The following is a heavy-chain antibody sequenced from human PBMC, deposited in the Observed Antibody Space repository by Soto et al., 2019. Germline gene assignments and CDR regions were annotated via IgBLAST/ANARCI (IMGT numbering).Heavy chain of an antibody. Sequence: EVQLVESGGGLVQPGGSLRLSCAVSGFTFSRYWMHWFRQDPGNGLVWVSSINTDGTNTQYADSVRGRFTVSRDNAKNTVYLQMISLRGEDTAVYYCAKDLLWGQSDYGGQGTLVVVSS. V-gene: IGHV3-74*03. CDR3: AKDLLWGQSDY. J-gene: IGHJ4*02. CDR1: GFTFSRYW. D-gene: IGHD3-16*01. CDR2: INTDGTNT.